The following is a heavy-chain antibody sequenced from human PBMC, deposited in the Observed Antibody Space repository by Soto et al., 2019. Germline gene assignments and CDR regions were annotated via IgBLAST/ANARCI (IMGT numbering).Heavy chain of an antibody. V-gene: IGHV1-69*01. CDR2: IIPIFGTA. D-gene: IGHD1-26*01. J-gene: IGHJ5*02. Sequence: QVQLVQSGAEVKKPGSSVKVSCKASGGTFSSYAISWVRQAPGQGLEWMGGIIPIFGTANYAQKFQGRVTINGDESTSKGYMELGSLRTGDTAVLFCAGGGIGGGELPFDPWGQGTLVTVSS. CDR3: AGGGIGGGELPFDP. CDR1: GGTFSSYA.